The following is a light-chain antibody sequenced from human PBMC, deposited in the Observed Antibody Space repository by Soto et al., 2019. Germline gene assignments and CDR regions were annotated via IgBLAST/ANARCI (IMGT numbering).Light chain of an antibody. CDR1: QSVSSN. V-gene: IGKV3-15*01. Sequence: EIVMTQSPATLSVSPGERATLSCRASQSVSSNLAWYQQKPAQAPRLLIYGAATRATGIAARFSGSGSGTEFTLTISSLQSEDFAVYYCQQYNNWPPWTLGQGTKVDIK. CDR2: GAA. J-gene: IGKJ1*01. CDR3: QQYNNWPPWT.